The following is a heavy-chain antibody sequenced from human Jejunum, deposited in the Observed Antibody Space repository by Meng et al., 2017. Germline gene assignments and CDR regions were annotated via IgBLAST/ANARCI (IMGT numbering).Heavy chain of an antibody. CDR2: IGSKPNNYAT. CDR1: GFAFSGST. CDR3: HGISHDWFDP. Sequence: GESLKITCAASGFAFSGSTMNWVRQASGKGLEWVGCIGSKPNNYATVYAASVKGRFTISRDDLKNTAYLQMNSLKIEDTAVYYCHGISHDWFDPWGQGTLVTVSS. D-gene: IGHD1-26*01. J-gene: IGHJ5*02. V-gene: IGHV3-73*01.